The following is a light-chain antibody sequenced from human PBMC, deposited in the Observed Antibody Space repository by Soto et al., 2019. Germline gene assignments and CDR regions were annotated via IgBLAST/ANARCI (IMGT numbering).Light chain of an antibody. V-gene: IGKV3-20*01. CDR1: QSFNSIY. Sequence: EIVLTQSPGTLSLSPGERATLSCRASQSFNSIYLAWYQRKPGQAPRLLIYGASSRATGIPDRFSGSGSGTDFTLTISRLEPEDFAVYYCHQYDSWTFGQGTKVEIK. J-gene: IGKJ1*01. CDR2: GAS. CDR3: HQYDSWT.